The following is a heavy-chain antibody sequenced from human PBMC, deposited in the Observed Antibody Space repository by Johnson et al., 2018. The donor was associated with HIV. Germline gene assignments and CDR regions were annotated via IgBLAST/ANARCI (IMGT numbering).Heavy chain of an antibody. CDR3: ARASYVWGSYRYTGVCGAFDI. D-gene: IGHD3-16*02. CDR2: ISSSGTTI. CDR1: GFTFSDYY. V-gene: IGHV3-11*01. J-gene: IGHJ3*02. Sequence: QVQLVESGGNLVKPGGSLRLSCAASGFTFSDYYMNWIRQAPGKGLQWVSYISSSGTTIYYGDSVKGRFPISRDNAKNSLYLQMNSLRAEDTALYYCARASYVWGSYRYTGVCGAFDIWGQGTMVTVSS.